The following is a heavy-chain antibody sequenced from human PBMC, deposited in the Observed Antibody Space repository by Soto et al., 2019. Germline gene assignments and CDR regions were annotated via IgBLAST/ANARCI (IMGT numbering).Heavy chain of an antibody. CDR1: GYTFTSYG. Sequence: QVQLVQSGAEVKKPGASVKVSCKASGYTFTSYGISWVRQAPRQGLEWMGWISAYNGNTNYAQKLQGRVTMTTDTSTSTAYMELRSLRSDDTAVYYCARQLKYCSSTSCYPSPNWFDPWGQGTLVTVSS. D-gene: IGHD2-2*01. V-gene: IGHV1-18*04. CDR2: ISAYNGNT. J-gene: IGHJ5*02. CDR3: ARQLKYCSSTSCYPSPNWFDP.